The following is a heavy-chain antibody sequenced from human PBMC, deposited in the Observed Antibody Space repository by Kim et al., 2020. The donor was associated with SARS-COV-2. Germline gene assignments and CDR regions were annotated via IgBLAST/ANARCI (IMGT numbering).Heavy chain of an antibody. V-gene: IGHV3-23*01. Sequence: SVKGRFTISRDNSKNTLYLQMNSLRAGDAAVYYCAKGRGPVGGYYGMDVWGQGTTVTVSS. CDR3: AKGRGPVGGYYGMDV. J-gene: IGHJ6*02. D-gene: IGHD3-16*01.